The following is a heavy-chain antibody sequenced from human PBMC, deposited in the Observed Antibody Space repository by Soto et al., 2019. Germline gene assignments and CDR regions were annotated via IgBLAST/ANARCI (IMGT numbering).Heavy chain of an antibody. Sequence: GGSLRLSCAASGFTFNSYSMNWVRQAPGKGLEWVAYISSSSSTIYYADSVKGRFTISRDNAKNSLYLQMNSLRAEDTAVYYCAASIAVTRNYFANWGQGSLVIVSS. CDR2: ISSSSSTI. V-gene: IGHV3-48*01. D-gene: IGHD6-19*01. CDR3: AASIAVTRNYFAN. CDR1: GFTFNSYS. J-gene: IGHJ4*02.